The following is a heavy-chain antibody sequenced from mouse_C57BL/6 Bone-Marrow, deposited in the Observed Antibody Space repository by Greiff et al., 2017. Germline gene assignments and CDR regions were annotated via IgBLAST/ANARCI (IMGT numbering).Heavy chain of an antibody. V-gene: IGHV1-19*01. CDR1: GYTFTDYY. CDR2: INPYNGGT. J-gene: IGHJ1*03. Sequence: EVQLQQSGPVLVKPGASVKMSCKASGYTFTDYYMNWVKQSHGKSLEWIGVINPYNGGTSYNQKFKGKATLTVDKSSSTAYMELNSLTSEDSAVYYCARGGDCSSLYWYFDVWGTGTTVTVSS. D-gene: IGHD1-1*01. CDR3: ARGGDCSSLYWYFDV.